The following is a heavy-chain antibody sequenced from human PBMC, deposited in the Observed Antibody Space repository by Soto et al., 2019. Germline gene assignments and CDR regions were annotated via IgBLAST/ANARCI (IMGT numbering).Heavy chain of an antibody. J-gene: IGHJ4*02. CDR2: IYYSGST. CDR1: GGSISSSSYY. D-gene: IGHD6-19*01. Sequence: QLQLQESGPGLVKPSETLSLTCTVSGGSISSSSYYWGWIRQPPGKGLEWIGSIYYSGSTYYNPSLKIRVTISVDTSKNQFSLKLSSVTAAETAVYYCAPEGDSSGWKRAPFDYWGQGTLVTVSS. V-gene: IGHV4-39*01. CDR3: APEGDSSGWKRAPFDY.